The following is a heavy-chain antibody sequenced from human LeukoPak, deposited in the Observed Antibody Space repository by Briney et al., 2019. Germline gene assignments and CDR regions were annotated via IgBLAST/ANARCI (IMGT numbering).Heavy chain of an antibody. CDR3: AKERIRGSSYYYYGMDV. CDR2: ISRSGGGT. V-gene: IGHV3-23*01. D-gene: IGHD6-6*01. Sequence: GGSLRLSCAASGFTFSSYAMTWVRLAPGKGLEWVSTISRSGGGTYYADSVKGRFTISRDNSKNTLDLQMNSLRAEDTAVYYCAKERIRGSSYYYYGMDVWGQGTTVTVSS. J-gene: IGHJ6*02. CDR1: GFTFSSYA.